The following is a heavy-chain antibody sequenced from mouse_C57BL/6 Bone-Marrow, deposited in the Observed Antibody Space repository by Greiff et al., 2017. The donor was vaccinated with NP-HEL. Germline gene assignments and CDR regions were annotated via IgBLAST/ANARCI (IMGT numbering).Heavy chain of an antibody. V-gene: IGHV1-64*01. CDR3: ARWGYYGNYPYAMDY. Sequence: VQLQQPGAELVKPGASVKLSCKASGYTFTSYWMHWVKQRPGQGLEWIGMIHPNSGSTNYNEKFKSKATLTVDKSSSTAYMKLSSLTSEDAAVYYCARWGYYGNYPYAMDYWGQGTSVTVSS. D-gene: IGHD2-1*01. CDR2: IHPNSGST. J-gene: IGHJ4*01. CDR1: GYTFTSYW.